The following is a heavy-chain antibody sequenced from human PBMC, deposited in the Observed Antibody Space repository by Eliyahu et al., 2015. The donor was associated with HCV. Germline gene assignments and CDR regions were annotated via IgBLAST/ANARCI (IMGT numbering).Heavy chain of an antibody. CDR1: GGSFSGYY. CDR2: INHSGST. Sequence: QVQLQQWGAGLLKPSETLSLTCAVYGGSFSGYYWSWIRQPPGKGLEWIGEINHSGSTNYNPSLKSRVTISVDTSKNQFSLKLSSVTAADTAVYYCARTYYDILTGSARPLDYWGQGTLVTVSS. V-gene: IGHV4-34*01. D-gene: IGHD3-9*01. CDR3: ARTYYDILTGSARPLDY. J-gene: IGHJ4*02.